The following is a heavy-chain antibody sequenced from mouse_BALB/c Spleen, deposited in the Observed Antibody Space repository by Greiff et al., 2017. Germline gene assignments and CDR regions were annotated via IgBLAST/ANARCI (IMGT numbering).Heavy chain of an antibody. V-gene: IGHV1-7*01. CDR3: EKYDRYDEYAMDD. Sequence: FQLQRSGAELAKPGASVKMSCRASGYTFTSYWMHWVKQRPGQGLDWIGYINPSTGYTEYNQKFKDKATLTADKSSSTAYMQLSRLTSEDSEVYDCEKYDRYDEYAMDDWGQGTSVTVSS. D-gene: IGHD2-14*01. J-gene: IGHJ4*01. CDR2: INPSTGYT. CDR1: GYTFTSYW.